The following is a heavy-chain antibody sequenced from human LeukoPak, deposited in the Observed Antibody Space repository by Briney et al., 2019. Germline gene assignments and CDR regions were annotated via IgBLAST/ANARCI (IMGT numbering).Heavy chain of an antibody. D-gene: IGHD6-13*01. Sequence: GGSLRLSCAASGFTFSSYAMHWVRQAPGKGLEWVAVISYDGSNKYYADSVKGRFTISRDNAKNSLYLQMNSLRAEDTAVYYCARDSHSSSWYSEFDYWGQGTLVTVSS. J-gene: IGHJ4*02. CDR3: ARDSHSSSWYSEFDY. CDR2: ISYDGSNK. CDR1: GFTFSSYA. V-gene: IGHV3-30-3*01.